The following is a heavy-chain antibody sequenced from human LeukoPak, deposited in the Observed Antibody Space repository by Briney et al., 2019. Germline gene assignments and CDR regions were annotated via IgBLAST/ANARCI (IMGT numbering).Heavy chain of an antibody. CDR2: ISNNDGTT. V-gene: IGHV3-23*01. Sequence: PGGSLRLSCAASEFTFSSYAMSWVRQAPGKGLEWVSTISNNDGTTYYADSVKGRFTISRDNAKNSLYLQMNRLRAEDAAVYYCARDRWGYSYGGDWGQGTLVTVSS. CDR3: ARDRWGYSYGGD. CDR1: EFTFSSYA. J-gene: IGHJ4*02. D-gene: IGHD5-18*01.